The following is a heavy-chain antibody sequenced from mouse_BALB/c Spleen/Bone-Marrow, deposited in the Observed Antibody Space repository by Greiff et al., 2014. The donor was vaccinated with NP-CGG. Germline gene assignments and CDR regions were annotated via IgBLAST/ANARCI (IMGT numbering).Heavy chain of an antibody. D-gene: IGHD1-1*01. CDR1: GFSFSDYY. V-gene: IGHV5-12*02. CDR2: ISDSGGSS. CDR3: ARLGDYSYFDY. J-gene: IGHJ2*01. Sequence: DVMLVESGGALVQPGGSLKLSCATSGFSFSDYYMYWVRQTPERRLEWVAYISDSGGSSYYPDTVKGRFTTSRDNAKNTLYLQMSRLKSEDTAMYYCARLGDYSYFDYWGQGTTLTVSS.